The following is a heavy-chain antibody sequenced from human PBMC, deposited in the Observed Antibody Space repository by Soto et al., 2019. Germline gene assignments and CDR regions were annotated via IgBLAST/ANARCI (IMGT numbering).Heavy chain of an antibody. CDR1: GGTFGSYA. CDR2: IIPIPGTA. V-gene: IGHV1-69*01. J-gene: IGHJ6*02. Sequence: QVQLVQSGAEVKKPGSSVKVSCKASGGTFGSYAISWVRQAPGQGLEWMGGIIPIPGTANYAQKFQGRVTIAAYESTSTAYMELSSLRSEETAVYYCARSQGSSTSLEIYYYYYYGMDVWGQGTTVTVSS. CDR3: ARSQGSSTSLEIYYYYYYGMDV. D-gene: IGHD2-2*01.